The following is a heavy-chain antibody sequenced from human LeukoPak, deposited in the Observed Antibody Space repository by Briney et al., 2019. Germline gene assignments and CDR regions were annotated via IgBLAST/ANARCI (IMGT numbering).Heavy chain of an antibody. Sequence: GGSLRLSCAASGFTFSTYAMDWVRQAPGKGLEWVAFIRYDGSSKYYADSVKGRFTISRDNSKNTLYLQMNSLRAEDTAVYYCAKPDYGHDYGDYGYAFDIWGQGTVVTVSS. J-gene: IGHJ3*02. CDR3: AKPDYGHDYGDYGYAFDI. CDR1: GFTFSTYA. D-gene: IGHD4-17*01. CDR2: IRYDGSSK. V-gene: IGHV3-30*02.